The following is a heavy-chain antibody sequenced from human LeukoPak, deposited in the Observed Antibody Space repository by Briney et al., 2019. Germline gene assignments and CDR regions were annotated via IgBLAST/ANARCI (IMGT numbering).Heavy chain of an antibody. CDR3: ARDPDSGPDL. J-gene: IGHJ4*02. Sequence: GASVKVSCKASGYNFAHYHTHWVRQAPGQGLEWMGSLNPNTGDTLLPQKFQGRVTMTRDTSITIGYMELSSLTCDDTGVYYCARDPDSGPDLWGQGTLVTVAS. D-gene: IGHD2-15*01. V-gene: IGHV1-2*02. CDR1: GYNFAHYH. CDR2: LNPNTGDT.